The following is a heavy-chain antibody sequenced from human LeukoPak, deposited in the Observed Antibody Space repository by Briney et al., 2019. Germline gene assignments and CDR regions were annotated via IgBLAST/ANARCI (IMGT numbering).Heavy chain of an antibody. CDR3: ARDIVVVTAMFYFDY. J-gene: IGHJ4*02. D-gene: IGHD2-21*02. CDR1: GYTFTSYA. CDR2: INAGNGNT. Sequence: ASVNVSCKASGYTFTSYAIHWVRQAPGQRLEWMGWINAGNGNTKYSQKIQDRVTITRDTSASTAYMELSSLRSGDTAVYYCARDIVVVTAMFYFDYWGQGTLVTVSS. V-gene: IGHV1-3*01.